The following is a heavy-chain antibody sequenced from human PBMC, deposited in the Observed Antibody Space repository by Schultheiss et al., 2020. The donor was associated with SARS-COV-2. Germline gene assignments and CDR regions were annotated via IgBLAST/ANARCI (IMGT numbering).Heavy chain of an antibody. CDR2: IYYSGST. D-gene: IGHD4-23*01. J-gene: IGHJ5*02. CDR1: GGSISSSSYY. V-gene: IGHV4-39*01. Sequence: GSLRLSCTVSGGSISSSSYYWGWIRQPPGKGLEWIGSIYYSGSTYYNPSLKSRVTISVDTSKNQFSLKLSSVTAADTAVYYCARHFDYGGNPSGWFDPWGQGTLVTVSS. CDR3: ARHFDYGGNPSGWFDP.